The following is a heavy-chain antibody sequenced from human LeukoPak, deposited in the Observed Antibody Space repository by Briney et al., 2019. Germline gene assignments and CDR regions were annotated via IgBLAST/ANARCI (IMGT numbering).Heavy chain of an antibody. CDR3: AAEGKMVRGVYTVY. J-gene: IGHJ4*02. CDR1: GYTVTELS. Sequence: ASVKVSCKVSGYTVTELSMHWVRQAPGTGIEWMGRFEPEDGETIYAQTFHGRVTMTADTTSDTVYMELSSSRSQETTAYYCAAEGKMVRGVYTVYWGKGTLGTVSS. CDR2: FEPEDGET. V-gene: IGHV1-24*01. D-gene: IGHD3-10*01.